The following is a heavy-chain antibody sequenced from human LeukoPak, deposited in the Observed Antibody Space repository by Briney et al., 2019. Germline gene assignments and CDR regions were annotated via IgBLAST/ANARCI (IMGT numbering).Heavy chain of an antibody. CDR1: GYTFTSYA. CDR3: ARGGGYYNEGGYDY. V-gene: IGHV1-3*01. Sequence: ASVKVSCKASGYTFTSYAMQWVRQAPGQRLEWMGWINAGNGNTKYSQKFQGRVTITRDTSASTAYMELSSLRSEDTAVYYCARGGGYYNEGGYDYWGQGTLVTVSS. J-gene: IGHJ4*02. CDR2: INAGNGNT. D-gene: IGHD3-9*01.